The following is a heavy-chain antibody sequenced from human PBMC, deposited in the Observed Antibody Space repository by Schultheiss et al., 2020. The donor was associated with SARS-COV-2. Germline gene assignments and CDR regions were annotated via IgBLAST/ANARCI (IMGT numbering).Heavy chain of an antibody. V-gene: IGHV4-39*01. J-gene: IGHJ3*02. CDR3: ARLRDGYNDDAFDI. CDR2: IYYSGST. CDR1: GGSISSGSYY. D-gene: IGHD5-24*01. Sequence: SETLSLTCTVSGGSISSGSYYWSWIRQPAGKGLEWIGRIYYSGSTYYNPSLKSRVTISVDTSKNQFSLKLSSVTAADTAVYYCARLRDGYNDDAFDIWGQGTMVTVSS.